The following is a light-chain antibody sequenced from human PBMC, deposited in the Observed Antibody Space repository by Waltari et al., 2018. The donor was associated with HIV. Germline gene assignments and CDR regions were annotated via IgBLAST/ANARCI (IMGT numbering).Light chain of an antibody. CDR1: SSHIGNNY. CDR3: GTWDTSLSAYV. J-gene: IGLJ1*01. Sequence: QSVLTQPPSVSAAPGQRVTISCSGNSSHIGNNYVSWYQQLPGSAPKLLIYDNDKRPSGIPDRFSGSKSGTSATLGITGLQTGDEADYYCGTWDTSLSAYVFGTGTKVTVL. CDR2: DND. V-gene: IGLV1-51*01.